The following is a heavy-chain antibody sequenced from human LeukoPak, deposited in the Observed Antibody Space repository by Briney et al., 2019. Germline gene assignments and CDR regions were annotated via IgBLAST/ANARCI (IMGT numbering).Heavy chain of an antibody. Sequence: GGSLRLSCAASGFRFSRFWISWVRQAPGKGLEWVANIDEDGSDRYYVESVKGRFTISRDTASNTMHLEMNNLRIEDTAVYYCMRDYMGWFDPWGQGSLVTVSS. CDR2: IDEDGSDR. D-gene: IGHD3-10*01. V-gene: IGHV3-7*01. CDR3: MRDYMGWFDP. J-gene: IGHJ5*02. CDR1: GFRFSRFW.